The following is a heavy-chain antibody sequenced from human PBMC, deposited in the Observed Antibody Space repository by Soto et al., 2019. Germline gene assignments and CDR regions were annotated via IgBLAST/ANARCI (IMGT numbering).Heavy chain of an antibody. D-gene: IGHD2-2*01. CDR2: ISSSDTTM. CDR1: GFTFSDYY. J-gene: IGHJ4*02. CDR3: ARDCGRRSTTCYLDY. Sequence: GGSLRLSCAASGFTFSDYYMSWIRQAPGQGLEWVSYISSSDTTMYYADSVKGRFTISRDNAKNLLYLQMNSLRAEDTAVYYCARDCGRRSTTCYLDYWGQGTLVTVSS. V-gene: IGHV3-11*01.